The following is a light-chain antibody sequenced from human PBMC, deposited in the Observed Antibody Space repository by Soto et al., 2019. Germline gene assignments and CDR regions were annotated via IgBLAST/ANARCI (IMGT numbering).Light chain of an antibody. Sequence: QSVLTQPPSVSGAPGQRVTISCTGSYSNIGAGYEVHWYQQIPGTAPKLLISGHNNRPSGVPDRFFGSKSGTSASLTIIGLQAEDEADYYCQSFDSSLTGPILGVGTKLTVL. CDR2: GHN. CDR1: YSNIGAGYE. CDR3: QSFDSSLTGPI. J-gene: IGLJ2*01. V-gene: IGLV1-40*01.